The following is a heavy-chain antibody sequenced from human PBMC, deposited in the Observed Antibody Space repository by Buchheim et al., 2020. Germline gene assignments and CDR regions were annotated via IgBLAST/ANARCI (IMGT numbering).Heavy chain of an antibody. D-gene: IGHD2-2*01. Sequence: EVQLVESGGGLVQPGGSLRLSCAASGFTFSSYWMSWVRQAPGKGLEWVANIKQDGSEKYYVDSVKGRVTISRDNAKNSLYLQMNSLRAEDTAVYYCARTIVVVPAKGYYYYYGMDVWGQGTT. CDR1: GFTFSSYW. V-gene: IGHV3-7*01. CDR3: ARTIVVVPAKGYYYYYGMDV. J-gene: IGHJ6*02. CDR2: IKQDGSEK.